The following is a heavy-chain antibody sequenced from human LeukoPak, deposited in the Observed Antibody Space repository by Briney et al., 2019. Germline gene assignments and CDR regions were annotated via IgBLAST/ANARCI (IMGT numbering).Heavy chain of an antibody. D-gene: IGHD3-16*02. J-gene: IGHJ4*02. Sequence: GGSLRLSCAASGFTFSNYWMHWVRQAPGKGLVWVSRINSDGNSANYADSVKGRFTISRDNSKNTLYLQMNSLRAEDTAVYYCSIVPDYWGQGTLVTVSS. CDR2: INSDGNSA. CDR1: GFTFSNYW. CDR3: SIVPDY. V-gene: IGHV3-74*01.